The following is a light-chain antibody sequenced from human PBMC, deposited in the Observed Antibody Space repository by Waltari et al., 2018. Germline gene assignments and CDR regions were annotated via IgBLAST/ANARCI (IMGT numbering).Light chain of an antibody. Sequence: QSVLTQPPSASGTPGQRVTISCSGSSSNTGTYAVNWYQQPPGTAPQLVIYANSQRPSGVPDRFSGSKSGTAASLAISELQSEDEADYYCAAWDGSLNVVVFGGGTKLTVL. CDR1: SSNTGTYA. V-gene: IGLV1-44*01. CDR2: ANS. CDR3: AAWDGSLNVVV. J-gene: IGLJ3*02.